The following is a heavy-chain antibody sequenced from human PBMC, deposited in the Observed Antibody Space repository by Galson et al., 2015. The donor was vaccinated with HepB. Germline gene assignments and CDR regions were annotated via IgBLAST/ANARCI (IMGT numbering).Heavy chain of an antibody. CDR3: ARWENTKRNFDY. V-gene: IGHV3-11*03. CDR1: GFTFGDYY. CDR2: ISGSSSHT. Sequence: SLRLSCAASGFTFGDYYMSWIRQAPGKGLEWVSYISGSSSHTYYADSVKGRFTISRDSAKNSLYLQMNSLRAEDTAVYYCARWENTKRNFDYWGQGTLVTVSS. D-gene: IGHD1-26*01. J-gene: IGHJ4*02.